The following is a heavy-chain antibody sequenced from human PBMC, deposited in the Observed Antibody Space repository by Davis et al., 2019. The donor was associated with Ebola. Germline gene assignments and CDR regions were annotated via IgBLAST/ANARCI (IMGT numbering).Heavy chain of an antibody. CDR3: ARGYSSGWYWVDY. CDR1: GGSFSGYY. V-gene: IGHV4-34*01. CDR2: INHSGST. J-gene: IGHJ4*02. Sequence: PSETLSLTCAVYGGSFSGYYWSWIRQPPGKGLEWIGEINHSGSTNYNPSLKSRVTISVDTSKNQFSLKLSSVTAADTAVYYCARGYSSGWYWVDYWGQGTLVTVSS. D-gene: IGHD6-19*01.